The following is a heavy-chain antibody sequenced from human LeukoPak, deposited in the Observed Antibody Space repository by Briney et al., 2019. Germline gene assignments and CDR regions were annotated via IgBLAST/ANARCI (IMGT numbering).Heavy chain of an antibody. J-gene: IGHJ6*01. CDR1: GLRFSGQY. CDR2: INGSGTDT. V-gene: IGHV3-11*01. Sequence: PGGSLRLSCAASGLRFSGQYMIWIRQAPGKGLEWVAFINGSGTDTFYADSVKGRFFISKDNTRDSLSLQMTSLSAEDTAMYYCATLHFYAMGVWGQGTTVTVSS. CDR3: ATLHFYAMGV.